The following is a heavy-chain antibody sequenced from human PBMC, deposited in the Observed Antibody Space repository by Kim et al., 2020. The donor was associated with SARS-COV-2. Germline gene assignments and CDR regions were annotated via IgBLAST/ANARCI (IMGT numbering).Heavy chain of an antibody. Sequence: ASVKVSCKASGYTFTGYYMHWVRQAPGQGLEWMGWINPNSGGTNYAQKFQGWVTMTRDTSISTAYMELSRLRSDDTAVYYCARVSIVDYGDYVGMDVWGQGTTVTVSS. V-gene: IGHV1-2*04. J-gene: IGHJ6*02. CDR3: ARVSIVDYGDYVGMDV. CDR1: GYTFTGYY. D-gene: IGHD4-17*01. CDR2: INPNSGGT.